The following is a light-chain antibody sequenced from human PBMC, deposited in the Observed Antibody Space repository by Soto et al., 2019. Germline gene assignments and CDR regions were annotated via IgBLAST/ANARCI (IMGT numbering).Light chain of an antibody. V-gene: IGLV2-14*01. CDR2: EVS. CDR3: TSYTSTIPYV. CDR1: SNDVGGYNY. Sequence: QSVLTQPASVSGSPGQSITISCTGSSNDVGGYNYVSWYQQHPGQAPKLIIYEVSDRPSGVSPRFSGSKSGNTASLTISGLQVEDEADYFCTSYTSTIPYVFGSGTKFTGL. J-gene: IGLJ1*01.